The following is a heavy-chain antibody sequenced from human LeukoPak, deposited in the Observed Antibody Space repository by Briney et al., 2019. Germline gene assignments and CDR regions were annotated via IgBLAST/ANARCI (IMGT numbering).Heavy chain of an antibody. Sequence: SETLSLTCGVSGASISRPYWWIWVRQPPGKGLEWIAEISHSGTTHYNPSLKSRVIISVDKSKNQVFLKLYSVTAADTAMYYCARDGGSDQYYFDNWGQGTLVTVSS. CDR1: GASISRPYW. CDR3: ARDGGSDQYYFDN. V-gene: IGHV4-4*02. J-gene: IGHJ4*02. D-gene: IGHD6-19*01. CDR2: ISHSGTT.